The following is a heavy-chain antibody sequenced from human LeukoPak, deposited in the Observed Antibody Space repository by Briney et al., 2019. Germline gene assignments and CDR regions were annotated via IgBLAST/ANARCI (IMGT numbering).Heavy chain of an antibody. V-gene: IGHV4-61*02. D-gene: IGHD6-19*01. CDR2: IYTSGST. Sequence: SQTLSLTCTVSGASISSGSYYWGWIRQPAGKGLEWIGRIYTSGSTNYNPFLKSRVTISVDTSKNQFSLKLSSVTAADTAVYYCARGRGSGWYRYYFDYWGQGTLVTVSS. CDR1: GASISSGSYY. J-gene: IGHJ4*02. CDR3: ARGRGSGWYRYYFDY.